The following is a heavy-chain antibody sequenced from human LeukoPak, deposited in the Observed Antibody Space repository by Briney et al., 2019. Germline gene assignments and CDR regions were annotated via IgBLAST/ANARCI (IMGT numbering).Heavy chain of an antibody. V-gene: IGHV3-23*01. J-gene: IGHJ4*02. D-gene: IGHD1-1*01. Sequence: GGSLRLSCVVSGITFSSYAMSWVRQAPGKGLDWVSAISASGGSTYYADSVKGRFTISRDNSKNTVYLQMNSLRGEDTAIYYCAPNWNLDYWGQGSLVTVSP. CDR1: GITFSSYA. CDR3: APNWNLDY. CDR2: ISASGGST.